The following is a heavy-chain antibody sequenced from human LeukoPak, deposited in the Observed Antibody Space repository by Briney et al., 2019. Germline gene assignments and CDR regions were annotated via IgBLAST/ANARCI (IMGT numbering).Heavy chain of an antibody. CDR2: INHSGST. Sequence: SKTLSLTCAVYGGSFSGYYWSWIRQPPGKGLEWIGEINHSGSTNYNPSLKSRVTISVDTSKNQFSLKLSSVTAADTAVYYCARFSLGHYDFWSGYPKYYFDYWGQGTLVTVSS. CDR1: GGSFSGYY. D-gene: IGHD3-3*01. V-gene: IGHV4-34*01. CDR3: ARFSLGHYDFWSGYPKYYFDY. J-gene: IGHJ4*02.